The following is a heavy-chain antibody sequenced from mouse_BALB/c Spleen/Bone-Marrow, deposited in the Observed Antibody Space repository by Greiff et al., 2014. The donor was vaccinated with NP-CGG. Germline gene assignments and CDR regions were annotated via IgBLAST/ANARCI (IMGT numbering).Heavy chain of an antibody. J-gene: IGHJ1*01. CDR1: GFTFSTYA. CDR2: ISSSGSYT. D-gene: IGHD2-4*01. Sequence: EVQLVESGGGLAKPGGSLQLSCAASGFTFSTYAMSWVRQTPEKRLEWVATISSSGSYTYYPDSVKGRFTISRDNAENTLYLQMSSLRSEDTAMFYCSRLRMITTYFDVWGAGTTVTVSS. CDR3: SRLRMITTYFDV. V-gene: IGHV5-9-3*01.